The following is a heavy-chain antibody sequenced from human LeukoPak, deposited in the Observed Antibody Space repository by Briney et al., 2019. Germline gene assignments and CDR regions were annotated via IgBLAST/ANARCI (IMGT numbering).Heavy chain of an antibody. Sequence: SETLSLTCAVYGGSFSGYYWSWIRQPPGKGLEWIGSIYYSGSTYYNPSLKSRVTISVDTSKNQFSLKLSSVTAADTAVYYCASSANWGEYYFDYWGQGTLVTVSS. D-gene: IGHD7-27*01. CDR3: ASSANWGEYYFDY. CDR2: IYYSGST. CDR1: GGSFSGYY. V-gene: IGHV4-34*01. J-gene: IGHJ4*02.